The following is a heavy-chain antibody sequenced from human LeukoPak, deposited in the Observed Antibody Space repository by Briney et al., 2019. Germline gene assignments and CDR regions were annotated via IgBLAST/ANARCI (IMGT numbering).Heavy chain of an antibody. CDR3: GTLLSNGPFDY. CDR1: GYTFTGYY. J-gene: IGHJ4*02. V-gene: IGHV1-2*02. Sequence: ASVKVSCKASGYTFTGYYMHWVRQAPGQGLEWMGYIYPNSGATKYAQKFQGRVTMNRDTSISTAYMELSGLGSDDTAVYYCGTLLSNGPFDYWGQGSLVTVSS. CDR2: IYPNSGAT.